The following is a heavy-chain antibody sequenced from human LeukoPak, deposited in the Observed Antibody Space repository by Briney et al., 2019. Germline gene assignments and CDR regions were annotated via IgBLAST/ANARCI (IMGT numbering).Heavy chain of an antibody. CDR2: ISTYNGDT. CDR1: GYPFTTYG. CDR3: ARDWWGYDVLTGDNWFDP. D-gene: IGHD3-9*01. J-gene: IGHJ5*02. Sequence: GASVKVSCKASGYPFTTYGTTWVRQAPGQGLEWMGWISTYNGDTNYAQKFQGRVTMTTDTSTNTAYIELRSLTSDDTAAYYCARDWWGYDVLTGDNWFDPWGQGTLVTVSS. V-gene: IGHV1-18*01.